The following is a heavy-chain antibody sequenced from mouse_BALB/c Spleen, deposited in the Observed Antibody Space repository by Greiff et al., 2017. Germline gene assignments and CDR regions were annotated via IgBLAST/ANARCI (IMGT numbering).Heavy chain of an antibody. D-gene: IGHD1-1*01. J-gene: IGHJ2*01. CDR3: ARCYGSSLDY. Sequence: EVQLVESGGGLVKPGGSLKLSCAASGFTFSSYAMSWVRQTPEKRLEWVASISSGGSTYYPDSVKGRFTISRDNARNILYLQMSSLRSEDTAMYYCARCYGSSLDYWGQGTTLTVSS. V-gene: IGHV5-6-5*01. CDR2: ISSGGST. CDR1: GFTFSSYA.